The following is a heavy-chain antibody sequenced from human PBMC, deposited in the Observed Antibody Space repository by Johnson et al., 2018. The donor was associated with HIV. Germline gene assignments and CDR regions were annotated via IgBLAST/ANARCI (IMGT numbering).Heavy chain of an antibody. CDR1: GFTFSTYA. CDR3: AKSIVVVVAGNNDDSFDI. D-gene: IGHD2-21*01. CDR2: ISYDGSNK. J-gene: IGHJ3*02. V-gene: IGHV3-30-3*02. Sequence: QVQLVESGGGLVQPGGSLRLSCAASGFTFSTYAMHWVRQAPGKGLDWVAVISYDGSNKSYADSVNGRFTLTSDNPKNTLYLQMNSLRAEDTAVYDCAKSIVVVVAGNNDDSFDIWGQGTMVTVSS.